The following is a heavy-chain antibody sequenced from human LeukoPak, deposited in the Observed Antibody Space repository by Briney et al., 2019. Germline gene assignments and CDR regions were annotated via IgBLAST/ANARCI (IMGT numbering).Heavy chain of an antibody. V-gene: IGHV4-34*01. CDR2: INHSGST. CDR1: GGSFSGYY. Sequence: SETLSLTCAVYGGSFSGYYWSWIRQPPGKGLEWIGEINHSGSTNYNPSLKSRVTISVDTSKNQFSLKLSSVTAADTAVYYCARGYNWNLKKAFDIWGQGTMVTVSS. D-gene: IGHD1-20*01. CDR3: ARGYNWNLKKAFDI. J-gene: IGHJ3*02.